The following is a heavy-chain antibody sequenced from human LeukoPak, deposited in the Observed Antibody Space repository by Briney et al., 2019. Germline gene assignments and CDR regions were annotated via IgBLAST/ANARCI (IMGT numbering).Heavy chain of an antibody. J-gene: IGHJ4*02. D-gene: IGHD3-9*01. CDR1: GDSISSGDYY. CDR3: ARLRNYDILTGYSHYFDY. Sequence: PSETLSLTCTVSGDSISSGDYYWSWIRQPAGKGLEWIGRISSSGSTNYNPSLKSRVTISVDTSKNQFSLKLSSVTAADTAVYYCARLRNYDILTGYSHYFDYWGQGTLVTVSS. CDR2: ISSSGST. V-gene: IGHV4-61*02.